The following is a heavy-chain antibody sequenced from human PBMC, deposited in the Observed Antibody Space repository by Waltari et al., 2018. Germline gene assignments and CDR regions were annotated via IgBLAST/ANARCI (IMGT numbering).Heavy chain of an antibody. CDR2: IDRGGNT. Sequence: EVQLVESGGNLIQPGGSLRLSCAASGFTVRTNFISWVRQAPGKGLEWFSIIDRGGNTYYAGSVKGRFTISRDKYKNMVYLEMNSLRAEDTAVYYCAKQSPSYTRGWYPLESWGPGTLVTVSP. CDR1: GFTVRTNF. CDR3: AKQSPSYTRGWYPLES. V-gene: IGHV3-53*01. J-gene: IGHJ4*02. D-gene: IGHD6-19*01.